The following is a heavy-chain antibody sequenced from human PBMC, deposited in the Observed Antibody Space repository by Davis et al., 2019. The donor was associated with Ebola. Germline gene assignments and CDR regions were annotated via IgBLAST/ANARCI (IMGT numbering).Heavy chain of an antibody. Sequence: PGGSLRLSCEASGFSFSGYGMHWVRQAPGKGLEWVAGLWYDGSNIRYAESVKGRFSISRDNAKNTLYLQMNSLRAEDSAVYYCAKERDYRDASNYEFDSWGQGSQVTVSS. D-gene: IGHD4-11*01. CDR2: LWYDGSNI. CDR1: GFSFSGYG. CDR3: AKERDYRDASNYEFDS. J-gene: IGHJ4*02. V-gene: IGHV3-33*06.